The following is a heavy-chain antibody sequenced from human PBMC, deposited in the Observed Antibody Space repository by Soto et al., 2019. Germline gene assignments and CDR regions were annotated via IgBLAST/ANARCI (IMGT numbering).Heavy chain of an antibody. CDR2: INAGNGNT. J-gene: IGHJ5*02. V-gene: IGHV1-3*01. Sequence: ASVKVSCKASGYTFTSYAMHWVRQAPGQRLEWMGWINAGNGNTKYSQKFQGRVTITRDTSASTAYMELSSLRSEDTAVYYCAVLSIAAAGNWFDPWGQGTLVTVSS. D-gene: IGHD6-13*01. CDR1: GYTFTSYA. CDR3: AVLSIAAAGNWFDP.